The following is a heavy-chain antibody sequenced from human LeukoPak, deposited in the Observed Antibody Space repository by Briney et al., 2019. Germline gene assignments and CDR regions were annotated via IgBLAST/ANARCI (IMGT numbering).Heavy chain of an antibody. Sequence: SQTLSLTCTVSGGSISSGSYYWSWIRQPAGKGLEWIGRIYTSGSTNYNPSLKSRVTISVDTSKNQFSLKLSSVTAADTAVYYCARDPHYYDSSGYYPYFDYWGQGTLVTVFS. J-gene: IGHJ4*02. D-gene: IGHD3-22*01. CDR2: IYTSGST. CDR1: GGSISSGSYY. V-gene: IGHV4-61*02. CDR3: ARDPHYYDSSGYYPYFDY.